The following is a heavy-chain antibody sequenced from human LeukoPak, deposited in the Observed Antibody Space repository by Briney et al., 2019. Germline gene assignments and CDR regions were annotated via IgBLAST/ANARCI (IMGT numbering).Heavy chain of an antibody. D-gene: IGHD4-17*01. J-gene: IGHJ1*01. CDR3: ASLATYGDYAGYFQH. CDR2: IYTSGST. V-gene: IGHV4-61*02. Sequence: SETLSLTCTVSGGSISSGSYYWSWIRQPAGKGLEWIGRIYTSGSTNYNPSLKSRVTISVDTSKNQFSLKLSSVTAADTAVYYCASLATYGDYAGYFQHWGQGTLVTVSS. CDR1: GGSISSGSYY.